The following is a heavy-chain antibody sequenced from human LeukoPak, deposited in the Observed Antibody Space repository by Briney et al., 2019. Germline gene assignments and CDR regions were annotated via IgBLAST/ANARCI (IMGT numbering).Heavy chain of an antibody. D-gene: IGHD5-12*01. CDR1: GYPVISYP. CDR3: ARVGDSGYDENDY. J-gene: IGHJ4*02. Sequence: GALVKVSCTASGYPVISYPITWVRQVPGQGRGWMAWISNYNGNTKSARKFQGRVTMATDTSTNTDYMEMRSLKSDDTAMYYCARVGDSGYDENDYWGQGTLVTVSS. V-gene: IGHV1-18*04. CDR2: ISNYNGNT.